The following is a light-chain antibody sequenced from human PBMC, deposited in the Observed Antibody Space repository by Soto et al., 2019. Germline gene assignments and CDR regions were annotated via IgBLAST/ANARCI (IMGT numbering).Light chain of an antibody. CDR2: DAP. J-gene: IGKJ1*01. CDR1: QTISSW. Sequence: DIQMTQSPSTLSASVGDRVTITCRASQTISSWLAWYQQKPGKAPKLLIYDAPSLESGVPSTFNGSGSGTEFTLTISSLQPDDFATYSSQQYNSYPWTFGQGTKVEIK. CDR3: QQYNSYPWT. V-gene: IGKV1-5*01.